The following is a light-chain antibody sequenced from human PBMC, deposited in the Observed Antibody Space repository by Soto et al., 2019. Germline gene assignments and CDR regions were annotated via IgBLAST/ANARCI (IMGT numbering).Light chain of an antibody. V-gene: IGKV1-5*03. CDR1: QSLDRDY. Sequence: IQMTQSPSTLSASLGDRVTMTCRASQSLDRDYLAWYQQKPGKAPNLLIYKASTLGSGVPSRFSGGGSGNAFTLTIRSPQPDYFATYYCHQYDSYPRTFGQGTKVDLK. CDR2: KAS. J-gene: IGKJ1*01. CDR3: HQYDSYPRT.